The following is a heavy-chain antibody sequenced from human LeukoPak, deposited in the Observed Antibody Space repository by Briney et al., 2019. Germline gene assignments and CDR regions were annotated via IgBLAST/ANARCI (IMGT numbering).Heavy chain of an antibody. CDR2: ISYSGST. J-gene: IGHJ4*02. CDR1: GGSISSYY. V-gene: IGHV4-59*08. CDR3: ASTRETGYGDYPPGFDY. Sequence: PSESLSLTCTVSGGSISSYYWSWIRQPPGKGLEWIGYISYSGSTNYNPSLKSRVTISVDTSKNQFSLKLTSVTAADTAVYYCASTRETGYGDYPPGFDYWGQGTLVTASS. D-gene: IGHD4-17*01.